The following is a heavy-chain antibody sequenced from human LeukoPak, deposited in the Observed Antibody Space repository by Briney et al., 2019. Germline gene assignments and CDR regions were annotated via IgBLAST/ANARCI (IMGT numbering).Heavy chain of an antibody. J-gene: IGHJ4*02. CDR2: IYYSGST. CDR1: GYSISSGYF. CDR3: ARRGSSFFDY. D-gene: IGHD6-13*01. V-gene: IGHV4-38-2*02. Sequence: KASETLSLTCTVSGYSISSGYFWGWIRQPPGKGLEWIGSIYYSGSTYYNPSLKSRVTISMDTSKNQFSLRLSSVTAADTAVYYCARRGSSFFDYWGQGTLVTVSS.